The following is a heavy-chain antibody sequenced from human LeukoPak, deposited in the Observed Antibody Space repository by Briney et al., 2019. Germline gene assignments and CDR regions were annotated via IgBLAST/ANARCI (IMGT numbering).Heavy chain of an antibody. CDR2: IWYDGSNK. D-gene: IGHD6-13*01. J-gene: IGHJ4*02. CDR3: ARENYPGIAAAGVRY. Sequence: SGGSLRFSCAASGFTFSSYGRHWVRQVPGKGLEWVAVIWYDGSNKYYGDSVKGRFTISRDNSKNTLYLQMNSLRAEDTAVYYCARENYPGIAAAGVRYWGQETLVTVSS. V-gene: IGHV3-33*01. CDR1: GFTFSSYG.